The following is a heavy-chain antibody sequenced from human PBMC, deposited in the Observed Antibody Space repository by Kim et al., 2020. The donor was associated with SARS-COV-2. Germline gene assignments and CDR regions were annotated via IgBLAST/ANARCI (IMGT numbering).Heavy chain of an antibody. CDR1: GYFFDSHW. CDR3: ARRRVVNAGSYYHGLDV. J-gene: IGHJ6*02. V-gene: IGHV5-51*01. Sequence: GESLKISCKASGYFFDSHWIGWVRQTPGKGLEWMGIIYPGDSDTRYSPSFQGQVTISAEKSISSAYLQWSSLKASDTAIYYCARRRVVNAGSYYHGLDVWGQGTTVTVSS. D-gene: IGHD2-21*01. CDR2: IYPGDSDT.